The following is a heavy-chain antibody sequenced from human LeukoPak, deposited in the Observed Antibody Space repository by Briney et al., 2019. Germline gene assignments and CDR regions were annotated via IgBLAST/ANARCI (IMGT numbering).Heavy chain of an antibody. V-gene: IGHV3-48*04. D-gene: IGHD3-22*01. CDR3: ARVYDSSGYYYFYYYYYMDV. Sequence: GRSLRLSCAASGFTFSSYGMHWVRQAPGKGLEWVSYISSSGSTIYYADSVKGRFTISRDNAKNSLYLQMNSLRAEDTAVYYCARVYDSSGYYYFYYYYYMDVWGKGTTVTISS. CDR2: ISSSGSTI. CDR1: GFTFSSYG. J-gene: IGHJ6*03.